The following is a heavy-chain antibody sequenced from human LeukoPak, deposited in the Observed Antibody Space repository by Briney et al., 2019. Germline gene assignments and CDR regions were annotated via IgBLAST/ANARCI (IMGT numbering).Heavy chain of an antibody. J-gene: IGHJ5*02. CDR3: AREETANNWFDP. Sequence: SETLSLTCTVSGGSISSYYWSWIRQPPGKGLEWIGYIYYSGSTNYNPSLKSRVTISVDTSKNQLSLKLSSVTAADTAVYYCAREETANNWFDPWGQGTLVTVSS. CDR2: IYYSGST. V-gene: IGHV4-59*01. CDR1: GGSISSYY. D-gene: IGHD5-24*01.